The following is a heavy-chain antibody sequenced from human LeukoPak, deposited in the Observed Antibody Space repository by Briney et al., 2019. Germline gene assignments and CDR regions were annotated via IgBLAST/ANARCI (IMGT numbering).Heavy chain of an antibody. V-gene: IGHV4-34*01. CDR2: INHRGST. D-gene: IGHD4-23*01. J-gene: IGHJ4*02. Sequence: SETLSLTCAVYGGSFSGYYWTWIRQPPGKGLEWIGEINHRGSTNYSPSLKSRVTISVDTSKNQFSLRLSSVTAADTAVYYCASPPNSPFDYWGQGTLVTVSS. CDR1: GGSFSGYY. CDR3: ASPPNSPFDY.